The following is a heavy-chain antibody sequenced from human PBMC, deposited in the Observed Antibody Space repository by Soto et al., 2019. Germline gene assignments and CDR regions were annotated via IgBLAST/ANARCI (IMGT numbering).Heavy chain of an antibody. D-gene: IGHD2-8*01. CDR1: GGSISSSSYY. Sequence: QLQLQESGPGLVKPSETLSLTCTVSGGSISSSSYYWGWIRQPPGKGLEWIGSIYYSGSTYYNPSLKSRVTISVDTSKNQFSLKLSSVTAADTAVYYCASAGDIVLMAFDPWGQGTLVTVSS. J-gene: IGHJ5*02. V-gene: IGHV4-39*01. CDR2: IYYSGST. CDR3: ASAGDIVLMAFDP.